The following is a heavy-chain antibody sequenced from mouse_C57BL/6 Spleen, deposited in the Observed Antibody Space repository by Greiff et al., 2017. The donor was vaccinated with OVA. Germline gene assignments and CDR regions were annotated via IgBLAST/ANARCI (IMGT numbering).Heavy chain of an antibody. CDR1: GYTFTSSD. CDR2: IYPRDGSN. V-gene: IGHV1-85*01. J-gene: IGHJ2*01. CDR3: ARRGLRLFDY. D-gene: IGHD2-2*01. Sequence: VQLQQSGPELVKPGASVKLSCKASGYTFTSSDINWVKQRPGQGLEWIGWIYPRDGSNKYNEKFKGKATLTVDTSSSTAYMELHSLTSEDSAVYFCARRGLRLFDYWGQGTTLTVSS.